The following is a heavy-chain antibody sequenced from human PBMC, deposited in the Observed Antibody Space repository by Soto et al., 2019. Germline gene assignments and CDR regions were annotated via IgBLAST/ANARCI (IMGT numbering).Heavy chain of an antibody. V-gene: IGHV4-31*03. Sequence: PSETLSLTCTVSGVSISSGGYYWTWIRHHPGKGLEWIGYIYHSGSAYYNPSLKSRVTISVDRSKNQFSLKLSSVTAADTAVYYCARDQEVNYADYGGSDYYYGMDVWGQGTTVTVSS. CDR1: GVSISSGGYY. CDR3: ARDQEVNYADYGGSDYYYGMDV. CDR2: IYHSGSA. J-gene: IGHJ6*02. D-gene: IGHD4-17*01.